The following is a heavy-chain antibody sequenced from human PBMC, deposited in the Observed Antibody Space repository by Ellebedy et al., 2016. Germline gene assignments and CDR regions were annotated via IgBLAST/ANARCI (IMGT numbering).Heavy chain of an antibody. Sequence: GGSLRLXXAASGFTFSRHNIHWIRWSPGKGLEWVAAVLDDGIDKNYRDSVKGRFTISRDNSKNRVYLQMNSLKVEDTAVYFCARVRSSGFYSNYDMDVWGQGTTVTVSS. J-gene: IGHJ6*02. CDR3: ARVRSSGFYSNYDMDV. V-gene: IGHV3-30*03. CDR2: VLDDGIDK. CDR1: GFTFSRHN. D-gene: IGHD3-16*01.